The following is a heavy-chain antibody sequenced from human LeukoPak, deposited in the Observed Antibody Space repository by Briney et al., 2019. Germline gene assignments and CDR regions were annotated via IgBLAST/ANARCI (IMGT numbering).Heavy chain of an antibody. V-gene: IGHV3-20*04. CDR3: ARDPPRSHSFDY. CDR1: GFTFDDYG. CDR2: INWNGGST. J-gene: IGHJ4*02. Sequence: GGSLRLSCAASGFTFDDYGMSWVRQAPGKGLEWVSGINWNGGSTGYADSVKGRFTISRDNAKNSLYLQMNSLRAEDAALYYCARDPPRSHSFDYWGQGTLVTVSS.